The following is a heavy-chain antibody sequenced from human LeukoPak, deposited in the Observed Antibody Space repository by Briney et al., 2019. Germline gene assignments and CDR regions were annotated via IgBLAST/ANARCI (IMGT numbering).Heavy chain of an antibody. D-gene: IGHD3-16*02. V-gene: IGHV1-46*01. CDR2: INPSGGST. CDR3: ARDGRDYVWGSYRNFDY. J-gene: IGHJ4*02. CDR1: GYTFTSYY. Sequence: ASVKVSCKASGYTFTSYYMHWVRQAPGQGLEWMGIINPSGGSTSYAQKFQGRVTMTRDMSTSTVYMELSSLRSEDTAVYYCARDGRDYVWGSYRNFDYWGQGTLVTVSS.